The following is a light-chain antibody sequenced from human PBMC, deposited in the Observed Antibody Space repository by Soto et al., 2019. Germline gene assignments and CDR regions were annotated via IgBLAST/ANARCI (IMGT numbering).Light chain of an antibody. CDR2: DAS. CDR3: QQYDGSPRT. Sequence: EIVLTQSPDTLSLSPGERATLSCRASQSLSNNYLTWYQQKPGQAPRLLIYDASSRATGIPDRFSASGSGTDFSLTISRLEPEDCAVYFCQQYDGSPRTFGQGTKVEIK. V-gene: IGKV3-20*01. J-gene: IGKJ1*01. CDR1: QSLSNNY.